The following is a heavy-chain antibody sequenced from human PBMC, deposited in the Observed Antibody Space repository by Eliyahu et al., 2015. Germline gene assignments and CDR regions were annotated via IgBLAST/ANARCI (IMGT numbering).Heavy chain of an antibody. CDR3: AKTRWIIQDAFDI. Sequence: QVRVVESGGGVVQPGRSLRLSCEASGFXFSTFAMHWVRQAPGKGLEWVTVISFDGNDKYYADSVKGRFTVSRDNSKNTLFLQMDSLRIEDTGVYYCAKTRWIIQDAFDIWGQGTMVTVSS. J-gene: IGHJ3*02. CDR2: ISFDGNDK. CDR1: GFXFSTFA. V-gene: IGHV3-30*18. D-gene: IGHD5-12*01.